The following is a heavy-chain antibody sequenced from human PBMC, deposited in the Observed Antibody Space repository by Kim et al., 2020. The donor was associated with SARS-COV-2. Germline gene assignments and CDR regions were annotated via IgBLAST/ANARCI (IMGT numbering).Heavy chain of an antibody. Sequence: SGPTLVNPTQTLTLTCTFSGFSLSTSGEGVGWIRQPPGKALEWLTLIYWDEDKRYSPSLKSRLTITTDTSKNQVVLTMTNMDPVDTATYYCAHRGERDYGDYRVGGWDYWGQGTLITVAS. J-gene: IGHJ4*02. D-gene: IGHD4-17*01. CDR2: IYWDEDK. V-gene: IGHV2-5*02. CDR3: AHRGERDYGDYRVGGWDY. CDR1: GFSLSTSGEG.